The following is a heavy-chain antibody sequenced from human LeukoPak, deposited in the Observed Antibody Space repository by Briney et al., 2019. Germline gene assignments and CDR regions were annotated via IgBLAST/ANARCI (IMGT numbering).Heavy chain of an antibody. CDR3: ARVAHLTFDY. CDR2: INHSGST. Sequence: SETLSLTCAVYGGSFGDYYWSWIRQPPGKGLEWIGEINHSGSTNYNPSLKSRVIISVDTSKNQFSLKLSSVTAADTAVYYCARVAHLTFDYWGQGALVTVSS. J-gene: IGHJ4*02. D-gene: IGHD1-20*01. CDR1: GGSFGDYY. V-gene: IGHV4-34*01.